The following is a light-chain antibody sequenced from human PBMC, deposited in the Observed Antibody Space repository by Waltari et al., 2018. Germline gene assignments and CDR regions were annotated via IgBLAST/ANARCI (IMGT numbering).Light chain of an antibody. V-gene: IGLV3-25*03. CDR3: QTADLGGDVV. CDR1: SLSKQF. Sequence: SYEVTQPPSVSVSPGQKARITCSGHSLSKQFVYWYQQKSGPPPVFVIFKDTERASGIPERFSGSTSGTIVTLTINGVQAQDEADYYCQTADLGGDVVFGGGTKLTVL. CDR2: KDT. J-gene: IGLJ2*01.